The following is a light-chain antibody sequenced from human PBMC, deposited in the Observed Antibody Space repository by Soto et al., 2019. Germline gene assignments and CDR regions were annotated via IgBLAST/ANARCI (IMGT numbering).Light chain of an antibody. CDR2: DVS. CDR3: CSYAGSPKYV. Sequence: QSVLTQPRSVSGSLGQSVTISCTGTSSDVGTYNYVSWYQQHPGKAPKVMSYDVSERPSGVPDRFAGSKSGNTASLTIFWLQAEYEAYYYCCSYAGSPKYVLGTGTKLTVL. CDR1: SSDVGTYNY. V-gene: IGLV2-11*01. J-gene: IGLJ1*01.